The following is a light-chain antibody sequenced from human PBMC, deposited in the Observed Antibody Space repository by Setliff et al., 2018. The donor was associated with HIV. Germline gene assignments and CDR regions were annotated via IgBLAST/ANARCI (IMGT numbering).Light chain of an antibody. J-gene: IGLJ1*01. CDR1: SSDVGVYNF. V-gene: IGLV2-14*01. CDR2: EVS. CDR3: CSYTGSSSYV. Sequence: QSALAQPASVSGSPGQSITISCTGTSSDVGVYNFVSWYQQHPGKAPKLMIYEVSTRPSGVSNRFSGSKSGNQAFLTISGLQADDEADYYCCSYTGSSSYVFGGGTKVTV.